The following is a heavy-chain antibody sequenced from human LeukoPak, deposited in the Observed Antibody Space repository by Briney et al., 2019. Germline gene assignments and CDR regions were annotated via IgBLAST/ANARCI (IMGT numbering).Heavy chain of an antibody. D-gene: IGHD2/OR15-2a*01. CDR3: ARDLSYYGMDV. V-gene: IGHV3-53*01. J-gene: IGHJ6*02. CDR1: GFTVSSNY. Sequence: PGGSLRFSCAASGFTVSSNYMSWVRQAPGKGLEWVSVIYRGGSTYYADSVKGRFTISRDNSKNTLYLQMNSLRAEDTAVYYCARDLSYYGMDVWGQGTTVTVSS. CDR2: IYRGGST.